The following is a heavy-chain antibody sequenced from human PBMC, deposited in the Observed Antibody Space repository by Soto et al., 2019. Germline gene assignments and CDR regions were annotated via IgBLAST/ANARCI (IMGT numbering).Heavy chain of an antibody. J-gene: IGHJ4*02. Sequence: SGFTFSSYWMHWVRQAPAKGLEWVSVIYSGGSTFYADSVRGRFTISRDNSKNTVNLQMNSLRAEDTAVYYCARDPWAADYWGQGTLVTVSS. D-gene: IGHD3-16*01. CDR3: ARDPWAADY. V-gene: IGHV3-66*01. CDR2: IYSGGST. CDR1: GFTFSSYW.